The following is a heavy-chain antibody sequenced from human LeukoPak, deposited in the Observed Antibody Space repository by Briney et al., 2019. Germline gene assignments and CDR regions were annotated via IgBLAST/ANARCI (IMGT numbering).Heavy chain of an antibody. Sequence: SGPTLVKPTQTLTLTRTFSGFSLSTSGVGVGWIRQPPGKALEWLALIYWDDDKRYSPSLKSRLTITKDTSKNQVVLTMTNMDPVDTATYYCAHSPPTFHYYDSSGSAAFDIWGQGTMVTVSS. D-gene: IGHD3-22*01. CDR3: AHSPPTFHYYDSSGSAAFDI. CDR1: GFSLSTSGVG. CDR2: IYWDDDK. J-gene: IGHJ3*02. V-gene: IGHV2-5*02.